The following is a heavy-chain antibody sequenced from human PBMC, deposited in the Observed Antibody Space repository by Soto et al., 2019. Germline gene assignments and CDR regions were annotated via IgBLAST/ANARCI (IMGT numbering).Heavy chain of an antibody. D-gene: IGHD3-22*01. CDR3: ARHPGTMIVAL. J-gene: IGHJ4*02. V-gene: IGHV4-39*01. CDR2: ITYSGST. Sequence: PSETLSLTCAVSGGSISSHPYYWGWIRQPPGEGPEWIASITYSGSTYYNPSLKSRITISVDTSSDQFSLKVNSVTAADKTVYYCARHPGTMIVALWGQGTLVTVSS. CDR1: GGSISSHPYY.